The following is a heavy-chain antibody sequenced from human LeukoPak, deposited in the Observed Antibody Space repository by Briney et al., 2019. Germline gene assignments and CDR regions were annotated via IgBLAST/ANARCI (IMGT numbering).Heavy chain of an antibody. CDR1: GGSFSGYY. CDR2: INHSGST. D-gene: IGHD3-22*01. V-gene: IGHV4-34*01. J-gene: IGHJ4*02. CDR3: ARQTYYYDSSGYFEYYFDY. Sequence: PSETLSLTCAVYGGSFSGYYWSWIRQPPGKGLEWIGEINHSGSTNYNPSLKSRVTISVDTSKNQFSLKLSSVTAADTAVYYCARQTYYYDSSGYFEYYFDYWGQGTLVTVSS.